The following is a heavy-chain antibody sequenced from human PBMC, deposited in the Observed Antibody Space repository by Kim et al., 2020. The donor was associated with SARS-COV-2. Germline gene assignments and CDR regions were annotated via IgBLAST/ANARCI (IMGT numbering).Heavy chain of an antibody. D-gene: IGHD3-16*01. J-gene: IGHJ6*02. V-gene: IGHV4-59*08. Sequence: SETLSLTCTVSGGSISGYYWNWIRQPPGKGLEWIGYIYNSGSTNYSPSLKNRVTISVDTSKNQFSLHLTSVTAADTAVYYCARQGANYYYGMDVWGQGTTVTVSS. CDR1: GGSISGYY. CDR2: IYNSGST. CDR3: ARQGANYYYGMDV.